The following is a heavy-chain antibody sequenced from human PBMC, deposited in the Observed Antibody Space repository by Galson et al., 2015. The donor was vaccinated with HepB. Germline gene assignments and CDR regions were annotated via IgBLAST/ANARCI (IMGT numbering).Heavy chain of an antibody. CDR3: ARTNWHFFDF. Sequence: SVKVSCKASGYTFPSHGISWVRQAPGHGLEWVEWISAHNGDTRYAQGLQGRVTLTTDTSTSTAYMELRSLRSDDTAVYFCARTNWHFFDFWGQGTLVTVSS. CDR1: GYTFPSHG. D-gene: IGHD1-1*01. J-gene: IGHJ4*02. V-gene: IGHV1-18*01. CDR2: ISAHNGDT.